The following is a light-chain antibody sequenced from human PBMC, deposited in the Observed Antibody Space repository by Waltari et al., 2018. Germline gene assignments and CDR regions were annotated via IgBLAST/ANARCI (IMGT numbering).Light chain of an antibody. J-gene: IGKJ1*01. Sequence: ETVMTQSPATLSVSPGERVSLSCRASQSVGSNLAWYQQSPGQDPRLLIYGASTRATGIPARFSGSGSGTEFTLTISSLQSEDFAVYYCQQYTYWPPGTFGQGTKVEIK. CDR3: QQYTYWPPGT. V-gene: IGKV3-15*01. CDR2: GAS. CDR1: QSVGSN.